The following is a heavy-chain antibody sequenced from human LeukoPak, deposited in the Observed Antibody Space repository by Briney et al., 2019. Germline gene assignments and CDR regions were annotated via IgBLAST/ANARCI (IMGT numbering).Heavy chain of an antibody. J-gene: IGHJ6*03. CDR2: INPNSGGT. CDR1: GYTFTGYY. V-gene: IGHV1-2*02. D-gene: IGHD3-16*02. Sequence: ASVKVSCKASGYTFTGYYMHWVRQAPGRGLEWMGWINPNSGGTDYAQKFQGRVTMTRDTSISTAYMELSSLRSEDTAVYYCARAQGDYVWGSYRSHYYYMDVWGKGTTVTISS. CDR3: ARAQGDYVWGSYRSHYYYMDV.